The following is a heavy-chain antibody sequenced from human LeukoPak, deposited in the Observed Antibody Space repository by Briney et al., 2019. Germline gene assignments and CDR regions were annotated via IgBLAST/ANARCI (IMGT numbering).Heavy chain of an antibody. CDR2: IYSGGST. CDR3: ASGSGSYRTPYYYMDV. CDR1: GFTVSSNY. Sequence: GGSLRLSCAASGFTVSSNYMSWVRQARGKVLEWVSVIYSGGSTYYADSVKGRFTISRDNSKNTLYLQMNSLRAEDTAVYYCASGSGSYRTPYYYMDVWGTGTTVTVSS. D-gene: IGHD3-10*01. J-gene: IGHJ6*03. V-gene: IGHV3-53*01.